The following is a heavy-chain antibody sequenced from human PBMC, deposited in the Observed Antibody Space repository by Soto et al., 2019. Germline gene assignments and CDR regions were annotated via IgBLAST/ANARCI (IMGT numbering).Heavy chain of an antibody. CDR1: GFTFSSYG. Sequence: GGSLRLSCAASGFTFSSYGMHWVRQAPGKGLEWVAVIWYDGSNKYYADSVKGRFTISRDNSKNTLYLQMNSLRAEDTAVYYCARDYHQLGYCTNGVCTYYYYYGMDVWGQGTTVTVSS. D-gene: IGHD2-8*01. J-gene: IGHJ6*02. CDR3: ARDYHQLGYCTNGVCTYYYYYGMDV. CDR2: IWYDGSNK. V-gene: IGHV3-33*01.